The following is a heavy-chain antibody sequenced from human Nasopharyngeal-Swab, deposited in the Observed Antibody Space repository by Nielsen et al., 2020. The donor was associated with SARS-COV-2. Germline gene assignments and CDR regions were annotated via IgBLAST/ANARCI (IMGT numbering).Heavy chain of an antibody. V-gene: IGHV3-9*01. CDR2: ISWDSGNI. J-gene: IGHJ3*01. D-gene: IGHD2-15*01. CDR1: GFPFDDYA. Sequence: SCAASGFPFDDYAIHWVRQAPGRGLEWVSGISWDSGNIGYADSVKGRFTISRDNAKNSLYLKMNSLRAEDTALYYCVKDNLLRAFDLWGQGTMVTVSS. CDR3: VKDNLLRAFDL.